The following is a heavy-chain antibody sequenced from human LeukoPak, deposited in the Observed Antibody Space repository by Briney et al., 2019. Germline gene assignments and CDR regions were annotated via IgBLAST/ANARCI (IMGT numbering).Heavy chain of an antibody. CDR1: GGSISSYY. CDR3: ARVRAGYSSDWGAFDI. J-gene: IGHJ3*02. CDR2: IYYSGST. D-gene: IGHD6-19*01. Sequence: SETLSLTCTVSGGSISSYYWSWIRQPPGKGLEWIGYIYYSGSTNYNPSLKSRVTISVDTSKNQFSLKLSSVTAADTAVYYCARVRAGYSSDWGAFDIWGQGTMVTVSS. V-gene: IGHV4-59*01.